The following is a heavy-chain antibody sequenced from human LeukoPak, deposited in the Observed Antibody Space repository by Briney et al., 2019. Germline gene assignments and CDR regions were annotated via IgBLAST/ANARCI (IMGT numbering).Heavy chain of an antibody. V-gene: IGHV4-4*07. CDR1: GGSISSYY. D-gene: IGHD3-10*01. CDR2: IYTSGST. Sequence: SETLSLTCTVSGGSISSYYWSWIRQPAGKGLEWIGRIYTSGSTNYNPSLKSRVTMSVGTSKNQFSLKLTSVTAADTAAYFCARQMYYYGSGSYHWYFDLWGRGTLVTASS. J-gene: IGHJ2*01. CDR3: ARQMYYYGSGSYHWYFDL.